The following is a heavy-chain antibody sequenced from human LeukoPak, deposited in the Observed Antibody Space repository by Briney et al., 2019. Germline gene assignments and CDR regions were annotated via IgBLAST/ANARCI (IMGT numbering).Heavy chain of an antibody. CDR3: AKDSGWPFDY. D-gene: IGHD6-19*01. J-gene: IGHJ4*02. CDR2: ISSNGGST. CDR1: GFTFSSYA. Sequence: GGSLRLSCSASGFTFSSYAMHWVRQAPGKGQEYVSAISSNGGSTYYADSVKGRFTISRDNSKNTLYLQMNSLRAEDTAVYYCAKDSGWPFDYWGQGTLVTVSS. V-gene: IGHV3-64*04.